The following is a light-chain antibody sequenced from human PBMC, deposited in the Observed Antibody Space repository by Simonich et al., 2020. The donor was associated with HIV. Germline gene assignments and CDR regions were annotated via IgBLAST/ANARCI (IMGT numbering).Light chain of an antibody. V-gene: IGKV3D-20*01. CDR3: QQYGSSPL. CDR2: DAS. CDR1: QRVSSSY. J-gene: IGKJ2*01. Sequence: EIVLTQSPGTLSLSPGERATLSCRASQRVSSSYLAWYQQKPGLAPRLLIYDASSRATGIPDRFSGSGSGTDFTLTISRLEPEDFAVYYCQQYGSSPLFGQGTKLEIK.